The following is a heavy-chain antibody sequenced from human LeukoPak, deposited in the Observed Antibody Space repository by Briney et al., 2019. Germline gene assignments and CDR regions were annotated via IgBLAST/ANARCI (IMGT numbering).Heavy chain of an antibody. V-gene: IGHV4-59*01. Sequence: SETLSLTCTVSGGSISSYYWSWIRQPPGKGLEWIGYIYYNGSTNYNPSLKSRVTISVDTSKNQFSLKLSSVTAADTAVYYCARDSDYRAFDIWGQGTMVTVSS. CDR2: IYYNGST. D-gene: IGHD4-11*01. J-gene: IGHJ3*02. CDR3: ARDSDYRAFDI. CDR1: GGSISSYY.